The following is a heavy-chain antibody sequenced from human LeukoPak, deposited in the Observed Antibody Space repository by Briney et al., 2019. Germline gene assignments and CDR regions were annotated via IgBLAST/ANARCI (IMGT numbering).Heavy chain of an antibody. CDR2: ISGSGGST. CDR1: GFTFSSYG. J-gene: IGHJ6*03. V-gene: IGHV3-23*01. D-gene: IGHD3-22*01. Sequence: GGSLRLSCAASGFTFSSYGMSWVRQAPGKGLEWVSAISGSGGSTYYADSVKGRFTISRDNSKNTLYLQMNSLRAEDTAVYYCARGYYYDSSGYSVMDYYYMDVWGKGTTVTISS. CDR3: ARGYYYDSSGYSVMDYYYMDV.